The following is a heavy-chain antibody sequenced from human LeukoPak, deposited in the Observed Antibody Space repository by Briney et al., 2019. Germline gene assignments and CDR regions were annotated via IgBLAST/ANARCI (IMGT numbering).Heavy chain of an antibody. CDR1: GFTFSSYW. D-gene: IGHD3-3*01. V-gene: IGHV3-7*01. J-gene: IGHJ6*03. CDR2: IKQDGSEK. Sequence: PGGSLRLSCAAPGFTFSSYWMSWVRQAPGKGLEWVANIKQDGSEKYYVDSVKGRFTISRDNAKNSLYLQMNSLRAEDTAVYYCAREGADYDFWSGYYYYYYYMDVWGKGTTVTVSS. CDR3: AREGADYDFWSGYYYYYYYMDV.